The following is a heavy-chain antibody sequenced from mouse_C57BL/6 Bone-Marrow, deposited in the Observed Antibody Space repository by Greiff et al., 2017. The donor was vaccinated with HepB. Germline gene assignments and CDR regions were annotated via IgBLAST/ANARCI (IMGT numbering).Heavy chain of an antibody. Sequence: EVKLMESGPGLVKPSQSLSLTCSVTGYSITSGYYWNWIRQFPGNKLEWMGYISYDGSNNYNPSLKNRISITRDTSKNQFFLKLNSVTTEDTATYYCARDYYYGSSLYYFDYWGQGTTLTVSS. CDR2: ISYDGSN. CDR3: ARDYYYGSSLYYFDY. CDR1: GYSITSGYY. D-gene: IGHD1-1*01. J-gene: IGHJ2*01. V-gene: IGHV3-6*01.